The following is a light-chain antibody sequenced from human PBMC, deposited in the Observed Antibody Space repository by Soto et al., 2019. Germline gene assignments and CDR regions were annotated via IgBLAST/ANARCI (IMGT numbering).Light chain of an antibody. Sequence: EIVMTQSPATLSVSPGERATLSCRASQGVSSNLAWYQQKPGQAPRLLIYAASTRATGIPATFSGSGSGTEFTLTISSLQSEDFAVYYCQQYNNWPQTFGQGTKLEIK. V-gene: IGKV3-15*01. J-gene: IGKJ2*01. CDR2: AAS. CDR1: QGVSSN. CDR3: QQYNNWPQT.